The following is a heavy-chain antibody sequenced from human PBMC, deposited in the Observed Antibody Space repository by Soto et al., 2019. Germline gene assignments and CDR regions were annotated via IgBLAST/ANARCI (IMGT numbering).Heavy chain of an antibody. CDR3: ARVDDYYDSSGYYVI. J-gene: IGHJ3*02. CDR1: GGSISSYY. V-gene: IGHV4-59*01. D-gene: IGHD3-22*01. Sequence: QVQLQESGPGLVKPSETLSLTCTVSGGSISSYYWSWIRQPPGKGLEWIGYIYYSGSTNYNPSLKSRVPISVDTSKNQFSLKLSSVTAADTAVYYCARVDDYYDSSGYYVIWGQGTMVTVSS. CDR2: IYYSGST.